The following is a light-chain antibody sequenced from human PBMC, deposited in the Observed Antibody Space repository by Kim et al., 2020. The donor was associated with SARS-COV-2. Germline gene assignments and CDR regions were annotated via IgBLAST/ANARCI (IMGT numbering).Light chain of an antibody. J-gene: IGKJ1*01. V-gene: IGKV1-39*01. Sequence: ASVGDIVTITCRASQTISGYLNWYQQKPGKAPKLLIYAASSLLGGVPSRFSGSGSGTDFTLTISSLQPEDFATYHCQQSYSTPPTFGQGTKVDIK. CDR1: QTISGY. CDR2: AAS. CDR3: QQSYSTPPT.